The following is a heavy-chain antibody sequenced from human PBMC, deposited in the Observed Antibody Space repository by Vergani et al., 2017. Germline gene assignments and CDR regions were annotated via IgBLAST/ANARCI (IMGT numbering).Heavy chain of an antibody. Sequence: QVQLVESGGGVVQPGRSLRLSCAASGFTFSSYGMHWVRQASGKGLEWVAVIWYDGSNKYYADSVKGRFTISRDNSKNTLYLQMNSLRAEDTAVYYCARSHSSSSTFDYWGQGTLVTVSS. CDR1: GFTFSSYG. CDR2: IWYDGSNK. V-gene: IGHV3-33*08. CDR3: ARSHSSSSTFDY. D-gene: IGHD6-13*01. J-gene: IGHJ4*02.